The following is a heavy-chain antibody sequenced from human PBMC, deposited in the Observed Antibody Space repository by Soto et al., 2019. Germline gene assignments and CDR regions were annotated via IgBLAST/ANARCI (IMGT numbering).Heavy chain of an antibody. V-gene: IGHV3-23*01. Sequence: EVQLLESGGGLVQPGWSLRLSCAASGFTFSSYAISWVRQAPGKGLGWVSAVSGSGGTTYYADSVKGRFTISRDNSKNTLYLQMNSLRAEDTAVYYCAKSDGGFDYWGQGTLVTVSS. J-gene: IGHJ4*02. D-gene: IGHD2-21*02. CDR3: AKSDGGFDY. CDR2: VSGSGGTT. CDR1: GFTFSSYA.